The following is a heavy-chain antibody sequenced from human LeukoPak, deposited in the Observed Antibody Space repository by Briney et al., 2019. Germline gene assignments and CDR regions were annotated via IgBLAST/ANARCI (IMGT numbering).Heavy chain of an antibody. V-gene: IGHV4-59*12. J-gene: IGHJ1*01. D-gene: IGHD6-13*01. CDR2: IYYSGST. CDR3: ARGTGIAAAGTRRFQH. Sequence: KPSETLSLTCTVSGGSISSYYWSWIRQPPGKGLEWIGYIYYSGSTNYNPSLKSRVTISVDTSKNQFSLQLNSVTPEDTAVYYCARGTGIAAAGTRRFQHWGQGTLVTVSS. CDR1: GGSISSYY.